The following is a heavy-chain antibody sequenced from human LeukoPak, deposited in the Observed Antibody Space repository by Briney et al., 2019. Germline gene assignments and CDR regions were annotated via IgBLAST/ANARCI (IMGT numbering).Heavy chain of an antibody. Sequence: PSETLSLTCTVSGGSISNYFWSRIRQPPGKGLEWIGSIYYSGSTYYNPSLKSRVTISVDTSKNQFSLKLSSVTAADTAVYYCAREAGGEDTFGGVIVNYWGQGTLVTVSS. CDR1: GGSISNYF. V-gene: IGHV4-39*07. J-gene: IGHJ4*02. D-gene: IGHD3-16*02. CDR2: IYYSGST. CDR3: AREAGGEDTFGGVIVNY.